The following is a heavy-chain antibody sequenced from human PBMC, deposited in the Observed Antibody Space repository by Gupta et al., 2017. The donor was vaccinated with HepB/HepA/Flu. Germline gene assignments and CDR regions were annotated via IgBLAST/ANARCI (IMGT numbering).Heavy chain of an antibody. CDR1: GFTFGDYA. D-gene: IGHD1-7*01. CDR3: TRKGLDNWNYRIQLIDY. V-gene: IGHV3-49*04. CDR2: IRSKAYGGTT. J-gene: IGHJ4*02. Sequence: EVQLVESGGGLVQPGRSLRLSCTASGFTFGDYAMSWVRQAPGKGLEWVGFIRSKAYGGTTEYAASGKGRITISRDDSKSIAYLQMNSLKTEDTAVDYCTRKGLDNWNYRIQLIDYWGQGTLVTASS.